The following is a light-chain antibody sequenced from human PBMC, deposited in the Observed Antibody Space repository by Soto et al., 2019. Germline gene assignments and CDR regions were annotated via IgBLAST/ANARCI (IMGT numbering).Light chain of an antibody. J-gene: IGKJ1*01. Sequence: QITQTPSTLSATVVDSVSITCRASQSVDRYLAWYQQKPGKAPHRLMYDASSWESGVPARFRGSGSGTEFTLTISRVEAEDVGTFYCLQGTDYPWTFGQGTKVDIK. CDR1: QSVDRY. CDR3: LQGTDYPWT. V-gene: IGKV1-5*01. CDR2: DAS.